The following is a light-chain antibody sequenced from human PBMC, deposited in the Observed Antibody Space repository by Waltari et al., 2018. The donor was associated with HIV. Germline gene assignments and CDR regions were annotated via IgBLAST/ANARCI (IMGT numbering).Light chain of an antibody. J-gene: IGLJ1*01. CDR2: EVT. V-gene: IGLV2-23*02. CDR1: SSDVGNYNL. CDR3: CSYAGSPYV. Sequence: HSALTQPASVSGSPGQSITISCTGTSSDVGNYNLVSWYQQHPGKAPKLIIYEVTKRPSGISNRFSGSKSGNTASLTISGLQAEDEADYYYCSYAGSPYVLGSGTKVTVL.